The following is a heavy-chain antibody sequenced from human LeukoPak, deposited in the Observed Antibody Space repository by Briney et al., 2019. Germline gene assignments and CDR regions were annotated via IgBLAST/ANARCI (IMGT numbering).Heavy chain of an antibody. J-gene: IGHJ5*02. CDR1: GFSLSTSAVG. CDR2: IYGDDAK. V-gene: IGHV2-5*02. CDR3: AYCLTATAIRDWFDP. D-gene: IGHD2-15*01. Sequence: SGPTLVNPTQTLTLTCTFSGFSLSTSAVGVGWIRQPPGKAPDWLAVIYGDDAKHYSPSLKSRLIITKDTSKNQVVLIMTNMDPIDTGTYYCAYCLTATAIRDWFDPWGQGTLVTVSS.